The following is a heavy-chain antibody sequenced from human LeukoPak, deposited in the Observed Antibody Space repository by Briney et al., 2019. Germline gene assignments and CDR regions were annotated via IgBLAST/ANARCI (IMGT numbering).Heavy chain of an antibody. CDR3: ARAQDGNSQGAFDI. J-gene: IGHJ3*02. CDR2: INPSGGST. D-gene: IGHD4-23*01. Sequence: ASLKVSCKASGYTFTAYYMYWVRQAPGQGLEWMGIINPSGGSTNYAQKFQGRVTMTRDTSTSTVYMELSSLRSEDTAVYYCARAQDGNSQGAFDIWGQGTMVTVSP. V-gene: IGHV1-46*01. CDR1: GYTFTAYY.